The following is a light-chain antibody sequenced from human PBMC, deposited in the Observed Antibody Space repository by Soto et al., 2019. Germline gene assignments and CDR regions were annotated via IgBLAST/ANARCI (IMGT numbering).Light chain of an antibody. V-gene: IGLV1-40*01. CDR3: LSYDSSLRGWV. J-gene: IGLJ3*02. CDR1: SSNLGAGFD. Sequence: QLVLTQPPSVSGAPGQGVTISCTGSSSNLGAGFDVHWYQQLPGTAPKLLMYGNNNRPSGVPDRFPGSRSGTSASLAITGLQTEDEGDYYCLSYDSSLRGWVFGGGTTLTVL. CDR2: GNN.